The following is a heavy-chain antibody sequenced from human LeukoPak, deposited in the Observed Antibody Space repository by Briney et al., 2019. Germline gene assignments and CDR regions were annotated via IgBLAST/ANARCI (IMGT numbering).Heavy chain of an antibody. CDR1: GVTFSSYW. D-gene: IGHD2-2*01. J-gene: IGHJ6*02. Sequence: PGGSLRLSCAASGVTFSSYWMHWVRQAPGKGLVWVSRINSDGSSTIYADSVKGRVTISRDNAKTTLYLQMNSLRAEDTAVYYCGGQLLWEYGMDVWGQGTTVTVSS. CDR3: GGQLLWEYGMDV. CDR2: INSDGSST. V-gene: IGHV3-74*01.